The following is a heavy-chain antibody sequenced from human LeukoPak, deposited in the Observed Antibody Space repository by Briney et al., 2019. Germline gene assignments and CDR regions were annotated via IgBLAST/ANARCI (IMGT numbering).Heavy chain of an antibody. J-gene: IGHJ3*02. D-gene: IGHD3-10*01. CDR2: IIPILGIA. CDR1: GGTFSSYA. CDR3: ARDRGSVSFGAFDI. V-gene: IGHV1-69*04. Sequence: SVKVSCKASGGTFSSYAISWVRQAPGQGLEWMGRIIPILGIANYAQKFQGRVTITADKSTSTAYMELSSLRSEDTAVYYCARDRGSVSFGAFDIWGQGTMVTVSS.